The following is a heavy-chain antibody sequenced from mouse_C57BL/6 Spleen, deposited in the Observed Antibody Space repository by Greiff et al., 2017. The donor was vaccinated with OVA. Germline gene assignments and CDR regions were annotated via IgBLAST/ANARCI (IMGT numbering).Heavy chain of an antibody. J-gene: IGHJ4*01. Sequence: QVQLQQSGAELARPGASVKMSCKASGYTFTSYTMHWVKQRPGQGLEWIGYINPSSGYTKYNQKFKDKATLTADKSSSTAYMQLSSLTSEDSAVYYCFIYYDYDGAMDYWGQGTSVTVSS. V-gene: IGHV1-4*01. CDR1: GYTFTSYT. D-gene: IGHD2-4*01. CDR2: INPSSGYT. CDR3: FIYYDYDGAMDY.